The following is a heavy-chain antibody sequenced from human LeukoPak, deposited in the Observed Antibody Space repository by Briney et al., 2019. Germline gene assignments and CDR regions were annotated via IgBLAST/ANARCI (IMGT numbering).Heavy chain of an antibody. CDR3: AKDEIQGVVGAGPGY. Sequence: PGGSLRLSCAASGFTFSSYAMSWVRQAPGKGLEWASAISGSGGSTYYADSVKGRFTISRDNSKNTLYLQMNSLRAEDTAVYHCAKDEIQGVVGAGPGYWGQGTLVTVSS. CDR2: ISGSGGST. V-gene: IGHV3-23*01. J-gene: IGHJ4*02. CDR1: GFTFSSYA. D-gene: IGHD1-26*01.